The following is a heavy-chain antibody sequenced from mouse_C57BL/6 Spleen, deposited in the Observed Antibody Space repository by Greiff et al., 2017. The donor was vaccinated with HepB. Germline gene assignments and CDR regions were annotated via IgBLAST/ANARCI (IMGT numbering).Heavy chain of an antibody. CDR2: ISSGGDYI. J-gene: IGHJ4*01. Sequence: EVMLVESGEGLVKPGGSLKLSCAASGFTFSSYAMSWVRQTPEKRLEWVAYISSGGDYIYYADTVKGRFTIARDNARNTLYLQMSSLKSEDTAMYYCTRDGLLREGYYAMDYWGQGTSVTVSS. V-gene: IGHV5-9-1*02. D-gene: IGHD2-3*01. CDR1: GFTFSSYA. CDR3: TRDGLLREGYYAMDY.